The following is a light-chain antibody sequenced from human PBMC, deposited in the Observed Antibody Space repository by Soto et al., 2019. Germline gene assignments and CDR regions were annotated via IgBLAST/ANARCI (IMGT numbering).Light chain of an antibody. CDR1: QSVSSSY. CDR2: VAS. V-gene: IGKV3-20*01. J-gene: IGKJ2*01. CDR3: QQYRSAPTYT. Sequence: EIVLTQSPGTLSLSPGERATLSCRASQSVSSSYVAWYQQKPRQAPMLLIYVASSRATVIPDRFSGSGSGIDLALTISILELEDVAVDDCQQYRSAPTYTFGQGTKLEIK.